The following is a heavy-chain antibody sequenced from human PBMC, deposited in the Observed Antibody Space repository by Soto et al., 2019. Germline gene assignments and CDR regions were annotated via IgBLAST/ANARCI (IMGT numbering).Heavy chain of an antibody. D-gene: IGHD3-22*01. CDR3: ARQDSGGSRAYYGLDF. V-gene: IGHV3-30-3*01. J-gene: IGHJ6*02. CDR1: GCTFSYYA. Sequence: SLRLSCAASGCTFSYYAMHWVRQAPGKGLEWVAIMSYDVSNKYYSYSVKGRFTICRDNAKNTLYLVISSLRAEDASVYYCARQDSGGSRAYYGLDFWGQGTTVPVSS. CDR2: MSYDVSNK.